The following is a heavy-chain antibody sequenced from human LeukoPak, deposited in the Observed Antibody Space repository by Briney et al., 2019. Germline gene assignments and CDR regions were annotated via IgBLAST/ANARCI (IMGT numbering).Heavy chain of an antibody. CDR1: GYTFTNYD. J-gene: IGHJ4*02. V-gene: IGHV1-8*01. Sequence: ASVTVSCKASGYTFTNYDIVWVRQATGQGLEWMGWMNPKSGTTGYAQKFQGRVTMTRDTSITTAYMELSSLTSEDTAVYYCARGFSDYDGTDYAFSYYWGQGTLVTVSS. CDR2: MNPKSGTT. CDR3: ARGFSDYDGTDYAFSYY. D-gene: IGHD3-22*01.